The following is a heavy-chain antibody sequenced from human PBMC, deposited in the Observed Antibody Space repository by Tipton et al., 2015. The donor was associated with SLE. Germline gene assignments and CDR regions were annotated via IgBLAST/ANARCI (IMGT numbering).Heavy chain of an antibody. V-gene: IGHV4-38-2*01. CDR1: GYSISSGYY. D-gene: IGHD6-13*01. CDR2: IYYSGST. J-gene: IGHJ3*02. CDR3: ARRRVSHAFDI. Sequence: TLSLTCAVSGYSISSGYYWGWIRQPPGKGLEWIGSIYYSGSTYYNPSLKSRVTISVDTSKNQFSLKLSSVTAADTAVYYCARRRVSHAFDIWGQGTMVTVSS.